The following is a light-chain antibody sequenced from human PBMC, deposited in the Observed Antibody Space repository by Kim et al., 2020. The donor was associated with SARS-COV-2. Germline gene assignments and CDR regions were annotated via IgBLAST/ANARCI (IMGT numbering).Light chain of an antibody. CDR1: EDINNW. V-gene: IGKV1-12*01. J-gene: IGKJ5*01. CDR2: AAA. CDR3: QQATSLPLT. Sequence: DIQMTQSPSFVSASVGDRVIITCRASEDINNWLAWYQQKPGKAPELLIYAAATLQDGVPPRFSGSRSGTEFTLTIDSLQPEDFATYYCQQATSLPLTFGQGTRLEIK.